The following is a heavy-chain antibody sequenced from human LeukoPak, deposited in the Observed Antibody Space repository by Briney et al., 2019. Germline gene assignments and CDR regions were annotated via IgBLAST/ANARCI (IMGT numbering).Heavy chain of an antibody. CDR1: GYTFTSYG. CDR2: VSAVNGDT. CDR3: ARTEIAVAGTGGDYYYYYGMDV. V-gene: IGHV1-18*01. D-gene: IGHD6-13*01. J-gene: IGHJ6*02. Sequence: ASVKVSCKASGYTFTSYGISWVRQAPGQGLEWMGCVSAVNGDTNYAQNLQGRVTMTTDTSTSTAYMELRSLRSDDSAVYYCARTEIAVAGTGGDYYYYYGMDVWGQGTTVTVSS.